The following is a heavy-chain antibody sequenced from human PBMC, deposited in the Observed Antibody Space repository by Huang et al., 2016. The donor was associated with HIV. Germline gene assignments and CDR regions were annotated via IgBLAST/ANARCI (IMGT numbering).Heavy chain of an antibody. CDR2: ISGSGSSI. J-gene: IGHJ4*03. CDR1: GFLFTTFT. CDR3: ARGGPVGYFNL. Sequence: LRLSCAATGFLFTTFTMHWVREAPGKGLEWVSSISGSGSSIYYADAVKRRFTISRDNTKKSLYLQMCSLSVDDTAFYFCARGGPVGYFNLWGHGTLVSVSS. V-gene: IGHV3-21*01. D-gene: IGHD2-15*01.